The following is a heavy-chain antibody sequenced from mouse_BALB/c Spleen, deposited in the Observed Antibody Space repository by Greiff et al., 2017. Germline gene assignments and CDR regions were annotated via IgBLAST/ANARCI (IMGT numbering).Heavy chain of an antibody. CDR3: VRHRDYEGFDY. Sequence: EVQLVESGGGLVQPKGSLKLSCAASGFTFNTYAMNWVRQAPGKGLEWVARIRSKSNNYATYYADSVKDRFTISRDDSQSMLYLQMNNLKTEDTAMYYCVRHRDYEGFDYWGQGTTLTVSS. CDR1: GFTFNTYA. J-gene: IGHJ2*01. CDR2: IRSKSNNYAT. D-gene: IGHD2-4*01. V-gene: IGHV10-1*02.